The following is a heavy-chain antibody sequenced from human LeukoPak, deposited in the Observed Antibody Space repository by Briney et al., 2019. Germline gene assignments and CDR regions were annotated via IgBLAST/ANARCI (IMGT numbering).Heavy chain of an antibody. Sequence: SETLSLTCTVSGGSISSYYWSWIRQPAGKGMEWIGRIYTSGSTNYNPSLKSRVTMSVDTSKNQFSLKLSSVTAADTAVYYCARGGDSSGSYYSLFDYWGQGTLVTVSS. D-gene: IGHD3-22*01. V-gene: IGHV4-4*07. CDR3: ARGGDSSGSYYSLFDY. CDR1: GGSISSYY. CDR2: IYTSGST. J-gene: IGHJ4*02.